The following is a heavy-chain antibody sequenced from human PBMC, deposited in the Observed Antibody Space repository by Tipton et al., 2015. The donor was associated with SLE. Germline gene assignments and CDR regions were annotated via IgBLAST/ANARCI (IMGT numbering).Heavy chain of an antibody. V-gene: IGHV1-69*06. Sequence: QLVQSGAEVKKPGSSVKVSCKASGGTFSSYGISWVRQAPGQGLEWMGRIIPIFGTANYAQKFQGRVTITADKSTSTAYMELSSLRSEDTAVYYCARHYARAGLYYYYGMDVWGQGTTVTVSS. CDR2: IIPIFGTA. J-gene: IGHJ6*02. D-gene: IGHD2-2*01. CDR1: GGTFSSYG. CDR3: ARHYARAGLYYYYGMDV.